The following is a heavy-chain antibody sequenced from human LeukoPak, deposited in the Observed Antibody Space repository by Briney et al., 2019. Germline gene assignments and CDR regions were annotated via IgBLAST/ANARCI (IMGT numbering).Heavy chain of an antibody. D-gene: IGHD4-23*01. CDR2: IWYDGSNK. CDR1: GFTFSSYG. V-gene: IGHV3-33*01. J-gene: IGHJ4*02. CDR3: VRGIGNSERDY. Sequence: QPGGSLRLSCAASGFTFSSYGMHWVRQAPGKGLERVAVIWYDGSNKYYADSVKGRFTISRDNSKNTQNLQMNSLRVEDTAVYYCVRGIGNSERDYWGQGALVTASS.